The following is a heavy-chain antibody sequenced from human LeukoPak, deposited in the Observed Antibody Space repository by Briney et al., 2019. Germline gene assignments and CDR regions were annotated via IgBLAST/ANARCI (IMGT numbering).Heavy chain of an antibody. J-gene: IGHJ3*02. V-gene: IGHV1-2*02. CDR3: ARGRDGYNSDAFDI. D-gene: IGHD5-24*01. CDR1: GYTFTGYY. Sequence: ASVKVSCTASGYTFTGYYMHWVRQAPGQGLEWMGWINPNSGGTNYAQKFQGRVTMTRDTSISTAYMELSRLRSDDTAVYFCARGRDGYNSDAFDIWGQGTMVTVSS. CDR2: INPNSGGT.